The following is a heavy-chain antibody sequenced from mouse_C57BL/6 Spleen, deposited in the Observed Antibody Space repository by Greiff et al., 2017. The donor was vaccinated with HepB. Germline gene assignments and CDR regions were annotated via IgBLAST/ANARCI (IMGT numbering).Heavy chain of an antibody. CDR2: ISSGGSYT. J-gene: IGHJ4*01. D-gene: IGHD2-3*01. V-gene: IGHV5-6*01. CDR1: GFTFSSYG. CDR3: ARHESGDGYYYAMDY. Sequence: EVQVVESGGDLVKPGGSLKLSCAASGFTFSSYGMSWVRQTPDKRLEWVATISSGGSYTYYPDSVKGRFTISRDNAKNTLYLQMSSLKSEDTAMYYCARHESGDGYYYAMDYWGQGTSVTVSS.